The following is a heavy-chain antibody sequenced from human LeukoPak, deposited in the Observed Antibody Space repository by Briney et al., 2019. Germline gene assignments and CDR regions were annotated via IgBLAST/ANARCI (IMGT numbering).Heavy chain of an antibody. CDR1: GFTFSSYG. CDR2: IRYDGSNK. J-gene: IGHJ4*02. CDR3: AKVGSYTGALMITFGGVIAPLDY. Sequence: PGGSLRLSCAASGFTFSSYGMHWVRQAPGKGLEWVAFIRYDGSNKYYADSVKGRFTISRDNYKNTLYLQMNSLRAEDTAVYYCAKVGSYTGALMITFGGVIAPLDYWGQGTLVTVSS. D-gene: IGHD3-16*02. V-gene: IGHV3-30*02.